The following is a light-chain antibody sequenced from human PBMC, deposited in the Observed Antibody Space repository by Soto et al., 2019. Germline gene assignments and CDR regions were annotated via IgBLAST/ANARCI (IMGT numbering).Light chain of an antibody. J-gene: IGLJ1*01. CDR3: CSYASSTTYV. CDR1: SSDVGSYNL. CDR2: EGT. Sequence: QSALTQPASVSGSPGQSITISCTGTSSDVGSYNLVSWYQQHPRKAPKLMIYEGTKRPSGVSDRFSGSRSGNTASLTISGLQAEDEADYYCCSYASSTTYVFGTGTKVTVL. V-gene: IGLV2-23*01.